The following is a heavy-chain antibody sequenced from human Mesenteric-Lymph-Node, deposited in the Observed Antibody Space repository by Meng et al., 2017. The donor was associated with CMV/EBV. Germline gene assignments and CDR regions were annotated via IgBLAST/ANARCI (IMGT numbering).Heavy chain of an antibody. D-gene: IGHD6-13*01. CDR1: GGSISSSNW. V-gene: IGHV4-4*02. Sequence: VSGGSISSSNWWSWVRQPPGKGLEWIGEIYHSGSTNYNPSLKSRVTISVDTSKNQFSLKLSSVTAADTAVYYCARGTGGRSSSWYHVWGQGTLVTVSS. CDR3: ARGTGGRSSSWYHV. CDR2: IYHSGST. J-gene: IGHJ4*02.